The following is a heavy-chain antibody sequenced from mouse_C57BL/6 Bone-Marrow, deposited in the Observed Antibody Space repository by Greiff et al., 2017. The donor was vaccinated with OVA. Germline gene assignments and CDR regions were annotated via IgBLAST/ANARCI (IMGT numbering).Heavy chain of an antibody. CDR2: INPNNGGP. V-gene: IGHV1-18*01. CDR1: GFTFTDYN. Sequence: EVQLQQSGPELVKPGASVKIPCTASGFTFTDYNMDWVQQSHGKSLEWIGDINPNNGGPIYNQKFKGKATLTVDKSSSTAYMELRSLTSEDTAVYYCARRDGYRTMDYWGQGTSVTVSS. D-gene: IGHD2-3*01. J-gene: IGHJ4*01. CDR3: ARRDGYRTMDY.